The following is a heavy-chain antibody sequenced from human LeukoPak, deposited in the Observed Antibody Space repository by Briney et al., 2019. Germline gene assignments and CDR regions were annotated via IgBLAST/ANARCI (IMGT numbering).Heavy chain of an antibody. V-gene: IGHV3-30*03. J-gene: IGHJ4*02. CDR2: ISYDGSNN. Sequence: GGSLRLSCAASGFTFSSFGMHWVRQAPGKGLEWVSIISYDGSNNFYADSVKGRFTISRDSAKNSLYLQMNSLRGEDTAVYYCARGLTYWGQGTLVTVSS. CDR3: ARGLTY. CDR1: GFTFSSFG. D-gene: IGHD3-9*01.